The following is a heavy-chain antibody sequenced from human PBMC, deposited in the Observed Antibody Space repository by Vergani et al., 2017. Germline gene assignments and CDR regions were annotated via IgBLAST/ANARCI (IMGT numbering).Heavy chain of an antibody. CDR1: GFSLSTSGVG. CDR2: IYWNDDK. CDR3: AHSRELPHTFDY. V-gene: IGHV2-5*01. D-gene: IGHD1-26*01. J-gene: IGHJ4*02. Sequence: QITLKESGPTLVKPTQTLTLTCTFSGFSLSTSGVGVCWIRQPPGKALEWLALIYWNDDKRYSPSLKSRLTITKDTSKNQVVLTMTNMDPVDTATYYCAHSRELPHTFDYWGQGTLVTVSS.